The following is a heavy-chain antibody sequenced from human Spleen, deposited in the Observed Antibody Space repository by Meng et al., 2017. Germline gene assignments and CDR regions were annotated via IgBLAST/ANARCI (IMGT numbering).Heavy chain of an antibody. CDR3: ARDEDISAAGKLFGDY. V-gene: IGHV1-2*02. J-gene: IGHJ4*02. CDR1: GYTFTAYY. Sequence: ASVKVSCKASGYTFTAYYIHWVRQAPGQGLEWMGWIHPNSGDTQSAQKFQGRVTMTSDTSISTLYMELSRLTSDDTAMYYCARDEDISAAGKLFGDYWGQGTLVTVSS. D-gene: IGHD6-13*01. CDR2: IHPNSGDT.